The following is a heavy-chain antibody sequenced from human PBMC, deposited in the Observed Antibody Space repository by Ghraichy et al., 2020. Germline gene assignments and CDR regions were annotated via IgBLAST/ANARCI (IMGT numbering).Heavy chain of an antibody. V-gene: IGHV4-4*07. D-gene: IGHD5-18*01. CDR1: GGSMFDCC. CDR2: VSTTGNP. Sequence: SETLSLTWTGSGGSMFDCCGGGIRRPSVKGLEWIGRVSTTGNPHYCPSLKSRVALSLDTSKRHFSLRLSAVTAADTAVYYCARSTSLQHFDFWGQGTMV. CDR3: ARSTSLQHFDF. J-gene: IGHJ4*02.